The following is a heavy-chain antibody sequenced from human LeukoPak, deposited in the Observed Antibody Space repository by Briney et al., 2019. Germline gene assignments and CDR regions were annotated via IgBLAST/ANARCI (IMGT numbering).Heavy chain of an antibody. CDR1: GFTFSNHG. D-gene: IGHD3-10*01. Sequence: GGSLRLSRAASGFTFSNHGMKWVRQAPGKGVEWVSGISGSGDTLYYADSVKGRFTIYSDNSKNTLYLQINSLRAEDTAVYYCAKDDWFGEFFYWGQGTLVTVSS. CDR2: ISGSGDTL. J-gene: IGHJ4*02. V-gene: IGHV3-23*01. CDR3: AKDDWFGEFFY.